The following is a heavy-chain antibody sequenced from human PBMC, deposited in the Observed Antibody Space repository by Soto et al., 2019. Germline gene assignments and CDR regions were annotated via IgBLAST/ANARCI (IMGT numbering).Heavy chain of an antibody. Sequence: QVQLQESGPGLVKPSGTLSLTCAVSGGSISSSNWWSWVRQPPGKGLEWIGEIYHRGRTNYNPSLKSRATLSVDKSKTQFSLKVSAVTAADTAVYYCARHGGDVYSTNTRVWYFALWGRGTLVTVSS. V-gene: IGHV4-4*02. D-gene: IGHD4-4*01. CDR3: ARHGGDVYSTNTRVWYFAL. CDR2: IYHRGRT. CDR1: GGSISSSNW. J-gene: IGHJ2*01.